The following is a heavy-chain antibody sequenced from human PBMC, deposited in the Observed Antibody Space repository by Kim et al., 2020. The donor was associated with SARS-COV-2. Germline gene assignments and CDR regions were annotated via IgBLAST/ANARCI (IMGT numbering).Heavy chain of an antibody. Sequence: SETLSLTCTVSGGSISSSSYYWGWIRQPPGKGLEWIGSIYYSGSTYYNPSLKSRVTISVDTSKNQFSLKLSSVTAADTAVYYCARRGNSYYYYGMDVWGQGTTVTVSS. J-gene: IGHJ6*02. CDR3: ARRGNSYYYYGMDV. CDR1: GGSISSSSYY. CDR2: IYYSGST. V-gene: IGHV4-39*01. D-gene: IGHD3-10*01.